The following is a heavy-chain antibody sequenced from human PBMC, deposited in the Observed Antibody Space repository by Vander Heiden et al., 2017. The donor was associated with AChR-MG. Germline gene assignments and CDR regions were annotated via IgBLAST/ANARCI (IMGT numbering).Heavy chain of an antibody. CDR1: GFTFSSDG. J-gene: IGHJ4*02. Sequence: QVQLVESGGGVVQPGRSLRLSCAASGFTFSSDGMHWVRQAPGKGLEWVAVIWYDGSNKYYADSVKGRFTISRDNSKNTLYLQMNSLRAEDTAVYYCARGRGYNWNDMGYFDYWGQGTLVTVSS. CDR2: IWYDGSNK. CDR3: ARGRGYNWNDMGYFDY. V-gene: IGHV3-33*01. D-gene: IGHD1-1*01.